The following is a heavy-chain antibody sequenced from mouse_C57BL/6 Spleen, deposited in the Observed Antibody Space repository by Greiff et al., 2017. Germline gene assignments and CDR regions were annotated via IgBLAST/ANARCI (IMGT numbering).Heavy chain of an antibody. V-gene: IGHV5-17*01. CDR3: ASDYYGSSLFAY. CDR2: ISSGRSTI. CDR1: GFTFSDYG. D-gene: IGHD1-1*01. Sequence: EVHLVESGGGLVKPGGSLKLSCAASGFTFSDYGMHWVRQAPEKGLEWVAYISSGRSTIYYADTVKGRFTISRDNAKNTLFLQMTSLRSEDTAMYYCASDYYGSSLFAYWGQGTLVTVSA. J-gene: IGHJ3*01.